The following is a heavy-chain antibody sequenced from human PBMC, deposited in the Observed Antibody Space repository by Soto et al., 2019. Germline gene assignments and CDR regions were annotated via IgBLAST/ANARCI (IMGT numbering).Heavy chain of an antibody. D-gene: IGHD6-19*01. CDR2: ISHSGST. CDR1: GGSISSYY. CDR3: AGNPEYASGWGYFKY. Sequence: XETLSLPCTVSGGSISSYYWSWIRQTPGKGLEWIGYISHSGSTNYSPSLKSRVTISVDTSKNQFSLKLSSVTAADTAVYYCAGNPEYASGWGYFKYWGQGALVTVSS. J-gene: IGHJ1*01. V-gene: IGHV4-59*01.